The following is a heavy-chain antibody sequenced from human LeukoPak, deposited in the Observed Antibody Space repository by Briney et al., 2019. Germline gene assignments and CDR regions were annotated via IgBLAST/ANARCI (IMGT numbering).Heavy chain of an antibody. CDR3: ARDGTSTDDY. D-gene: IGHD2-2*01. CDR2: IYYSGSS. V-gene: IGHV4-31*03. CDR1: GGSISSGGYY. Sequence: SQTLSLTRSVSGGSISSGGYYWSWIRQHPGKGLEWIGYIYYSGSSYYNPSLKSRVTISVATSKNQFSLKLSSVTAADTAVYYCARDGTSTDDYWGQGTLVTVSS. J-gene: IGHJ4*02.